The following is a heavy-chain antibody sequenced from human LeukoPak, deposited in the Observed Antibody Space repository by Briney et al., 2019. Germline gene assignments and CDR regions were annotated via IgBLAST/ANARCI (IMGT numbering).Heavy chain of an antibody. J-gene: IGHJ4*02. CDR2: IRSKAYGGTT. Sequence: PGGSLRLSCTASGFTFGGYAMGWFRQAPGKGLEWVGFIRSKAYGGTTEYAATVKGRFTISRDDSKSSVYLQMNSLKTEDTAVYYCTREHSYFYDNSGSDYWGQGTLVTVSS. D-gene: IGHD3-22*01. CDR1: GFTFGGYA. V-gene: IGHV3-49*03. CDR3: TREHSYFYDNSGSDY.